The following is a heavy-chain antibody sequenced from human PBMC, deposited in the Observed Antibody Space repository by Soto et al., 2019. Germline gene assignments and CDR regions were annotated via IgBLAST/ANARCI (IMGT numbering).Heavy chain of an antibody. J-gene: IGHJ4*02. Sequence: SETLSLTCTVSGGSVSSGSYYWSWIRQPPGKGLEWIGYIYYSGSTNYNPSLKSRVTISVDTSKNQSSLKLSSVTAADTAVYYCARGYKVGSRLSYIDYWGQGTLVTVSS. V-gene: IGHV4-61*01. CDR1: GGSVSSGSYY. D-gene: IGHD1-1*01. CDR2: IYYSGST. CDR3: ARGYKVGSRLSYIDY.